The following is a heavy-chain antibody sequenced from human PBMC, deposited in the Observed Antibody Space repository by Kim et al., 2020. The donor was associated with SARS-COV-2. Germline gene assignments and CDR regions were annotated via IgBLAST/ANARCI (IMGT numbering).Heavy chain of an antibody. V-gene: IGHV3-21*01. CDR3: AREDFDVVVAGIWYYYGMDV. J-gene: IGHJ6*02. Sequence: GGSLRLSCAASGFTFSSYSMNWVRQAPGKGLEWVSSISSSSSYIYYADSVKGRFTISRDNAKNSLYLQMNSLRAEDTAVYYCAREDFDVVVAGIWYYYGMDVWGQGTTVTVSS. D-gene: IGHD2-21*01. CDR1: GFTFSSYS. CDR2: ISSSSSYI.